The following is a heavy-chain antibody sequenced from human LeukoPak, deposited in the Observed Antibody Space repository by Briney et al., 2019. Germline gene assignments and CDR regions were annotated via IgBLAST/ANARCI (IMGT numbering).Heavy chain of an antibody. D-gene: IGHD3-22*01. CDR2: IYYSGST. J-gene: IGHJ4*02. Sequence: PSETLSLTCTVSGGSITSYYWSWIRQPPGKGLEWIGSIYYSGSTNYSPSLKSRVTISIDTSKNQFSLKLTSVTAADTAVYYCARGSGSSGYWYWGQGTLVTVSS. V-gene: IGHV4-59*01. CDR3: ARGSGSSGYWY. CDR1: GGSITSYY.